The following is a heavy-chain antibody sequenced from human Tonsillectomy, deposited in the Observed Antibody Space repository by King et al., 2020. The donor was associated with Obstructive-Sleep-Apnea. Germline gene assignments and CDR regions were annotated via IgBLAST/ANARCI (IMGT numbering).Heavy chain of an antibody. V-gene: IGHV3-30*18. CDR1: GFTFSSYA. CDR3: AKGHYSSSWLFAS. CDR2: ILYDGSNK. D-gene: IGHD6-13*01. J-gene: IGHJ4*02. Sequence: VQLVESGGGVVQPGRSLRLSCAASGFTFSSYAMHWVRQAPGKGLEWVAGILYDGSNKYYADSVKGRFTISRDNSKNTLFLQMNSLRAEDTAVYYCAKGHYSSSWLFASWGQGTLVPVSS.